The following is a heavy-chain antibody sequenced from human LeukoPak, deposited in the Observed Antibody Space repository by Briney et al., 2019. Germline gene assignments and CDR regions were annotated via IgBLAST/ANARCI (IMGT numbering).Heavy chain of an antibody. CDR3: ARGRDCSGGSCYLDFDY. CDR2: ISSNSGRI. Sequence: GGSLRLSCAVSGFTFGDYAMHWVRQTPGKGLQWVSGISSNSGRIGYADSVRGRFTISRDNAKNSLYLQMNSLRAEDTAVYYCARGRDCSGGSCYLDFDYWGQGTLVTVSS. D-gene: IGHD2-15*01. CDR1: GFTFGDYA. J-gene: IGHJ4*02. V-gene: IGHV3-9*01.